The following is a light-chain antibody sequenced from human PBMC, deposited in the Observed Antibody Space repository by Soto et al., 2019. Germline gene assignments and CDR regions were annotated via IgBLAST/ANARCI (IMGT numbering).Light chain of an antibody. CDR2: EVY. Sequence: QSALTQPPSASGSPGQAVTISCTGTSSDIGRYFHVSWYQQYPGKAPKLIIFEVYKRPSGVPDRFSGSRSGNTASLTVSGLQAEDEADYYCSSYEGSNSLLFGGGTKVTVL. CDR1: SSDIGRYFH. CDR3: SSYEGSNSLL. J-gene: IGLJ2*01. V-gene: IGLV2-8*01.